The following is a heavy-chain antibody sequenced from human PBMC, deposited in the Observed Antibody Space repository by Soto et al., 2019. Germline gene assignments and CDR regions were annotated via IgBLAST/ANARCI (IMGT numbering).Heavy chain of an antibody. CDR1: GGSISSYY. Sequence: SETLSLTCTVSGGSISSYYWRWIRQPPGKGLEWIGYIYYSGSTNYNPSLKSRVTISVNNSTNQFPLKLSSVTAADTAVYYCASFDYGDYGYYFGYWGQGTLVTVSS. D-gene: IGHD4-17*01. V-gene: IGHV4-59*08. CDR2: IYYSGST. CDR3: ASFDYGDYGYYFGY. J-gene: IGHJ4*02.